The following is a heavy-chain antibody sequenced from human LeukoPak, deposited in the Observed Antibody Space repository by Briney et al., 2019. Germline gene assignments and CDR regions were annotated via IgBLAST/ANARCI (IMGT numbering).Heavy chain of an antibody. D-gene: IGHD3-10*01. CDR3: AKAGTYYYGSGSDH. Sequence: GGSLRLSCAASGFTFSSYGMSWVRQAPGKGLEWVSAISGSGGSTYYADSVKGRFTISRDNSKNTLYLQMNSLRAEDTAVYYCAKAGTYYYGSGSDHWGQGTLVTVS. CDR2: ISGSGGST. J-gene: IGHJ4*02. CDR1: GFTFSSYG. V-gene: IGHV3-23*01.